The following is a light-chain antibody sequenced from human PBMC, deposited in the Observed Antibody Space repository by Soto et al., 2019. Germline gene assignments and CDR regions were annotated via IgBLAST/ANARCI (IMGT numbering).Light chain of an antibody. CDR1: QTIRSNY. V-gene: IGKV3-20*01. CDR3: PQDGSFPWT. J-gene: IGKJ1*01. Sequence: ETVLTQSPATLSLSPGERATLSCRASQTIRSNYLAWYRQTPGQAPRLLIYGASNRATGIADRFSGSGSGTHFTLIFIRLDPEDNSLYYCPQDGSFPWTFGQGTKLEIQ. CDR2: GAS.